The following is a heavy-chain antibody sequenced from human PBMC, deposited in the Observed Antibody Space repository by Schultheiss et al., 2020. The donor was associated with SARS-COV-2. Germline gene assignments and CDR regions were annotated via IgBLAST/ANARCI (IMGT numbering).Heavy chain of an antibody. Sequence: GGSLRLSCAASGFTFRSSWMGWVRQAPGEGLEWVANIKEDGSQQSYVDSVKGRFTISRDNAKNSLYLQMNSLRAEDTALYFCARHGHNCFDSWGQGTLVTSSS. CDR2: IKEDGSQQ. CDR1: GFTFRSSW. D-gene: IGHD5-24*01. J-gene: IGHJ4*02. V-gene: IGHV3-7*03. CDR3: ARHGHNCFDS.